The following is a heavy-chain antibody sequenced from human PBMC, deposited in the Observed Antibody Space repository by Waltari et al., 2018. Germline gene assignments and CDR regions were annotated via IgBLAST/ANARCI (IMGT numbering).Heavy chain of an antibody. Sequence: EVQLLQSGAELKEPGTTVRISCKVSGYTFSDYYIHWVQPAPGKGLRWMGLVDSENGETIYADTYHGRGTISADTSTDTAFMELSSLRSEDTAVFYCATALGDSSSASRPFDCWGQGTMITVSS. J-gene: IGHJ3*01. CDR2: VDSENGET. D-gene: IGHD6-19*01. CDR1: GYTFSDYY. V-gene: IGHV1-69-2*01. CDR3: ATALGDSSSASRPFDC.